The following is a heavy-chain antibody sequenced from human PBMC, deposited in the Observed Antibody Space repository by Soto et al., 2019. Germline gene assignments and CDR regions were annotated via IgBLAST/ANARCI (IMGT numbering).Heavy chain of an antibody. Sequence: QVHLVQSGAEVKKPGSSVKVSCKASGDTFSSFAISWVRQAPGQVLEWMGGIIPIFRTPKYGQKFQGRVTITADELTSTAYMELSSLRSEDTAVYYCARDKDREQLGGNYYYALDVWGQGTTVIVSS. CDR3: ARDKDREQLGGNYYYALDV. D-gene: IGHD1-1*01. J-gene: IGHJ6*02. CDR1: GDTFSSFA. V-gene: IGHV1-69*12. CDR2: IIPIFRTP.